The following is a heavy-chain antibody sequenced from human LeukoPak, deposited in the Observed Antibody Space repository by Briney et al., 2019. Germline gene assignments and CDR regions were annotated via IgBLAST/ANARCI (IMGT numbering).Heavy chain of an antibody. V-gene: IGHV4-38-2*01. J-gene: IGHJ3*02. Sequence: SETLSLTCAVSGYSISSGYYWGWIRQPPGRGLEWIGSIYHSGSTYYNPSLKSRVTISVDTSKNQFSLKLSSVTAADTAVYYCARRLEYSSGWYGNDAFDIWGQGTMVTVSS. D-gene: IGHD6-19*01. CDR1: GYSISSGYY. CDR2: IYHSGST. CDR3: ARRLEYSSGWYGNDAFDI.